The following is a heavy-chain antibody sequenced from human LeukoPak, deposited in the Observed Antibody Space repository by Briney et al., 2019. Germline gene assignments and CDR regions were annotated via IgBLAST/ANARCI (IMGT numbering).Heavy chain of an antibody. D-gene: IGHD5-24*01. CDR2: IYYSGTT. CDR1: GGSISTSSYY. J-gene: IGHJ4*02. CDR3: ARVLGMATDDYFDY. Sequence: PSETLSLTCSVSGGSISTSSYYWGWIRQSPGKGLEWIGTIYYSGTTYYNASLKSRLAMSIDTSRNQFYLRLSSVTAADTAVYYCARVLGMATDDYFDYWGQGTLVTVSS. V-gene: IGHV4-39*07.